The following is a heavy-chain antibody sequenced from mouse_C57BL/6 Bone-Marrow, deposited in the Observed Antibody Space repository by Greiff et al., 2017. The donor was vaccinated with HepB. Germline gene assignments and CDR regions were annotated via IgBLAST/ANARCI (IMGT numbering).Heavy chain of an antibody. D-gene: IGHD4-1*01. CDR2: ISSGGSYT. CDR3: ARPELGRWFAY. J-gene: IGHJ3*01. V-gene: IGHV5-6*01. CDR1: GFTFSSYG. Sequence: EVQWVESGGDLVKPGGSLKLSCAASGFTFSSYGMSWVRQTPDKRLEWVATISSGGSYTYYPDSVKGRFTISRDNAKNTLYLQMSSLKSEDTAMYYCARPELGRWFAYWGQGTLVTVSA.